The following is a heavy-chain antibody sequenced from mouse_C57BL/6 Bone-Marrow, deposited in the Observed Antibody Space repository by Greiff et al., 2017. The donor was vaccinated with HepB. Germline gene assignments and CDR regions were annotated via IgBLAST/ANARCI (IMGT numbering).Heavy chain of an antibody. Sequence: VQLQQSGPELVKPGDSVKISCKASGYSFTGYFMNWVMQSHGKSLEWLGRINPYNGDTFNNQKFKGKATLTVDKSSSTAHMELRSLTSEDSAVYYCARWYDGGFAYWGQGTLVTVSA. J-gene: IGHJ3*01. CDR3: ARWYDGGFAY. D-gene: IGHD2-14*01. CDR2: INPYNGDT. V-gene: IGHV1-20*01. CDR1: GYSFTGYF.